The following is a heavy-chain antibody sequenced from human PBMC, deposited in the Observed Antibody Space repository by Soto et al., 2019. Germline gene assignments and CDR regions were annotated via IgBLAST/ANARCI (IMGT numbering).Heavy chain of an antibody. CDR2: MNPNSGNT. D-gene: IGHD6-13*01. Sequence: ASVKVSCKASGYTFTSSDINWVRQATGQGLEWMGWMNPNSGNTGYAQKFQGRVTMTRNTSISTAYMELSSLRSEDTAVYYCARMYSSSWYVNYYYYYMDVWGKGTTVTVSS. V-gene: IGHV1-8*01. CDR1: GYTFTSSD. J-gene: IGHJ6*03. CDR3: ARMYSSSWYVNYYYYYMDV.